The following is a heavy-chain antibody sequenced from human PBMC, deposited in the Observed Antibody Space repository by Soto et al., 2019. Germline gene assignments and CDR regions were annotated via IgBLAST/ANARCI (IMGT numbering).Heavy chain of an antibody. CDR1: GGSISSGGYS. CDR3: ARVVVGYYDFWSGPGGWFDP. D-gene: IGHD3-3*01. V-gene: IGHV4-30-2*01. Sequence: SETLSLTCAVSGGSISSGGYSWSWIRQPPGKGLEWIGYIYHSGSTYYNPSLKSRVTISVDRSKNQYYLKLSSVTAADTAVYYCARVVVGYYDFWSGPGGWFDPWGQGTLVTVSS. CDR2: IYHSGST. J-gene: IGHJ5*02.